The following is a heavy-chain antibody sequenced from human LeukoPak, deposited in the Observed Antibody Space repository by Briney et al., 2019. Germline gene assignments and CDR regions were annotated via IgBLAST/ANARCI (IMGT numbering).Heavy chain of an antibody. CDR1: GGSISSYY. CDR2: IYYSGST. V-gene: IGHV4-59*12. CDR3: AREYSLYNWFDP. J-gene: IGHJ5*02. D-gene: IGHD1-26*01. Sequence: RTSETLSLICTVSGGSISSYYWSWIRQPPGKGLEWIGYIYYSGSTNYNPSLKSRVTISVDTSKNQFSLKLSSVTAADTAVYYCAREYSLYNWFDPWGQGTLVTVSS.